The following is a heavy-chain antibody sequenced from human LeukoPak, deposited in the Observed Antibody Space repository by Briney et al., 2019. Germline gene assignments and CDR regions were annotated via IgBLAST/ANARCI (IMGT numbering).Heavy chain of an antibody. CDR3: AKDVLNGYNPFDY. V-gene: IGHV3-53*01. Sequence: GGSLRLSCAASGVTVGNNYMNWVRQAPGKGPEWVSLIYSGGSTHYADSVKGRFTISRDNSKNTLYLQMNSLRAEDTAVYYCAKDVLNGYNPFDYWGQGTLVTVSS. J-gene: IGHJ4*02. D-gene: IGHD5-24*01. CDR1: GVTVGNNY. CDR2: IYSGGST.